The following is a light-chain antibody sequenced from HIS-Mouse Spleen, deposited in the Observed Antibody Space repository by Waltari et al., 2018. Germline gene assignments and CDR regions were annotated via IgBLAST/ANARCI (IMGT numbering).Light chain of an antibody. CDR2: EDS. Sequence: SYELTQPPSVSVSPGQTARHNRPGDSLPQNYAYLYQQKSGQAPVLVIYEDSKRPSGIPERFSGSSSGTMATLTISGAQVEDEADYYCYSTDSSGNHRVFGGGTKLTVL. J-gene: IGLJ2*01. CDR3: YSTDSSGNHRV. CDR1: SLPQNY. V-gene: IGLV3-10*01.